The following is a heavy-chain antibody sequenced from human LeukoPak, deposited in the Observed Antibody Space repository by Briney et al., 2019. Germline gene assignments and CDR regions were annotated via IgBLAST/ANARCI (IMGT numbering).Heavy chain of an antibody. CDR2: ISSSSSLI. Sequence: SGGSLRLSCAASGFTFVSYNMNWVRQAPGKGLEWVAYISSSSSLIYYAGSVKGRFTVSRDSVKRSLYLQMNSLRAEDTAVYYCARVRWFGELIFDYWGQGTLVTVSS. J-gene: IGHJ4*02. CDR3: ARVRWFGELIFDY. D-gene: IGHD3-10*01. CDR1: GFTFVSYN. V-gene: IGHV3-48*01.